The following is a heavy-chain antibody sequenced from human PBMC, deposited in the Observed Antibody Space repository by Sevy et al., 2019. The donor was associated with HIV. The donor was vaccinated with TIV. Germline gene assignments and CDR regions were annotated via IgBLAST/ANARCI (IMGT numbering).Heavy chain of an antibody. V-gene: IGHV1-24*01. CDR2: FDPEDGET. D-gene: IGHD3-22*01. CDR3: ATEDSSGYWNYFDY. J-gene: IGHJ4*02. Sequence: ASVKVSCKVSGYTLTELSMHWVRQAPGKGLEWMGGFDPEDGETIYSQKFQGRVTMTEDTSTDTAYMELSSLRSEDTAVYYCATEDSSGYWNYFDYWGQGTLVTVSS. CDR1: GYTLTELS.